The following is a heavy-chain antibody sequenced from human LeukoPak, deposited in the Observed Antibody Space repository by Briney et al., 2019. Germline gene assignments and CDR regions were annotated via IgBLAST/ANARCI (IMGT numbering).Heavy chain of an antibody. V-gene: IGHV3-11*01. D-gene: IGHD5/OR15-5a*01. J-gene: IGHJ6*03. CDR1: GFTFSDYY. CDR3: ARSGYSVHYYYYMDV. Sequence: GGSLRLPCAASGFTFSDYYMSWIRQAPGKGLEWVSYISSSGSTIYYTDSVKGRFTISRDNAKNSLYLQMDSLRAEDTAVYYCARSGYSVHYYYYMDVWGKGTTVTVSS. CDR2: ISSSGSTI.